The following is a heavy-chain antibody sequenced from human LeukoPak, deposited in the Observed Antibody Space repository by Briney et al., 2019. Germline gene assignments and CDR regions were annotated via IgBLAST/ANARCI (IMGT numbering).Heavy chain of an antibody. CDR2: IYYSGST. CDR1: GGSISSYY. J-gene: IGHJ5*02. D-gene: IGHD6-19*01. Sequence: SETLSLTCTVSGGSISSYYWSWIRQPPGKGLEGIGYIYYSGSTNYNPPLKSRVTISVNTSKNQFSLKRSSVTAADTAVYYCARSIAVAAYNWFDPWGQGTLVTVSS. V-gene: IGHV4-59*08. CDR3: ARSIAVAAYNWFDP.